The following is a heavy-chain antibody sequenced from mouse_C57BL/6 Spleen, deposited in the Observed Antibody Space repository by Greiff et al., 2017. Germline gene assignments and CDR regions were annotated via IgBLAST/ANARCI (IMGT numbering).Heavy chain of an antibody. Sequence: QVQLKQSGAELVKPGASVKISCKASGYAFSSYWMNWVKQRPGKGLEWIGQIYPGDGDTNYNGKFKGKATLTADKSSSTAYMQLSSLTSEDSAVYFGARGATVVPYYAMDYWGQGTSVTVSS. CDR1: GYAFSSYW. CDR2: IYPGDGDT. D-gene: IGHD1-1*01. V-gene: IGHV1-80*01. CDR3: ARGATVVPYYAMDY. J-gene: IGHJ4*01.